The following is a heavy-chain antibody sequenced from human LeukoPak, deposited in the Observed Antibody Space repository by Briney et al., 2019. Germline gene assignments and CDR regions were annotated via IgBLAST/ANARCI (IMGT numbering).Heavy chain of an antibody. CDR1: GGSISSYY. CDR3: ARDVTAAFDY. J-gene: IGHJ4*02. Sequence: SETLSLTCTVSGGSISSYYWSWIRQPPGKGLEWIGYIYYSGSTNYNPSLKSRVTISVDTSKNQFSLKLSSVTAADTAVYYCARDVTAAFDYWGQGTLVTVSS. CDR2: IYYSGST. V-gene: IGHV4-59*12. D-gene: IGHD6-13*01.